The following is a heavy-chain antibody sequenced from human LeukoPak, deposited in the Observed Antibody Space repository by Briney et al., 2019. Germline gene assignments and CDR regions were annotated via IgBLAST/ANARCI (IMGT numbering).Heavy chain of an antibody. D-gene: IGHD5-24*01. CDR3: AREMATIPYYFDY. CDR1: GFMFSTYW. J-gene: IGHJ4*02. V-gene: IGHV3-7*01. CDR2: IKQDGSEK. Sequence: GGSLRLSCAASGFMFSTYWMSWVCQAPGKGLEWVANIKQDGSEKYYVDSVKGRFTISRDNAKNSLYLQMNSLRAEDTAVYYCAREMATIPYYFDYWGQGTLVTVSS.